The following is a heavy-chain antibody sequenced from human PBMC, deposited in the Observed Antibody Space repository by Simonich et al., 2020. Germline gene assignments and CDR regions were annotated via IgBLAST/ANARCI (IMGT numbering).Heavy chain of an antibody. J-gene: IGHJ4*02. Sequence: QLQLQESGPGLVKPSETLSLTCTVSGGSISSSSYYWGWIRQPRGKGREWIGGIYYSGSTYYNPSLKSRVTISVDTSKTQFSLKLSSVTAADTAVYYCARQRVLMVYAIDYWGQGTLVTVSS. CDR3: ARQRVLMVYAIDY. CDR1: GGSISSSSYY. V-gene: IGHV4-39*01. CDR2: IYYSGST. D-gene: IGHD2-8*01.